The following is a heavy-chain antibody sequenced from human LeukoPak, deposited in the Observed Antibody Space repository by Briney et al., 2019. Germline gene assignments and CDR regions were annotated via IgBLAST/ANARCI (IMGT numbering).Heavy chain of an antibody. J-gene: IGHJ3*02. D-gene: IGHD5-12*01. Sequence: QPGGSLRLSCAASGFTVSSNYMSWVRQAPGRGLEWVSVIYSGGSTYYADSVRGRFTISRDNSKNTLYLQMYSLRAEDTAVYYCAKDLEDIVANIWGQGTMVTVSS. CDR3: AKDLEDIVANI. CDR1: GFTVSSNY. V-gene: IGHV3-66*01. CDR2: IYSGGST.